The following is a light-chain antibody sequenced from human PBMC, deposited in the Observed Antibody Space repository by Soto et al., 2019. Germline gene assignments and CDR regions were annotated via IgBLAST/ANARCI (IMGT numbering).Light chain of an antibody. CDR2: AAS. CDR3: QQYGSSPPSIT. J-gene: IGKJ5*01. CDR1: QSVSSNY. Sequence: EIVLTQSPGTLSLSSGERATLSCRASQSVSSNYFAWYQQKPGQAPRLLIYAASSRATGIPDRFSGSGSGTDFTLTISRLEPEDFAVYYCQQYGSSPPSITFGHGTRLEIK. V-gene: IGKV3-20*01.